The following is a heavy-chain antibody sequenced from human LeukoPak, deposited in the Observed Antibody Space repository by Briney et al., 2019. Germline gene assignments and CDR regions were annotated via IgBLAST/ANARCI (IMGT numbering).Heavy chain of an antibody. V-gene: IGHV4-34*01. CDR2: INHSGST. Sequence: SETLSLTCAVYGGSFSGYYWSWIRQPPGKGLEWIGEINHSGSTNYNPSLKSRVTISVDTSKNQFSLKLSSVTAADTAVYYCARPYSSGWYWGFDYWGQGTLVTVSS. CDR3: ARPYSSGWYWGFDY. CDR1: GGSFSGYY. D-gene: IGHD6-19*01. J-gene: IGHJ4*02.